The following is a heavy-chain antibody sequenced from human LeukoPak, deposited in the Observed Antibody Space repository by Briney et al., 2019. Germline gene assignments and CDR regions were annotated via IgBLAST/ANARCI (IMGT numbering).Heavy chain of an antibody. CDR1: GYTFTSYD. CDR2: MNANSGNT. D-gene: IGHD3-3*01. V-gene: IGHV1-8*03. CDR3: ARGPSYYDFWSGYYYYMDV. J-gene: IGHJ6*03. Sequence: ASVKVSCKASGYTFTSYDINWVRQATGQGLEWMGWMNANSGNTGYAQKFQGRVTITRNTSISTAYMELSSLRSEDTAVYYCARGPSYYDFWSGYYYYMDVWGKGTTVTVSS.